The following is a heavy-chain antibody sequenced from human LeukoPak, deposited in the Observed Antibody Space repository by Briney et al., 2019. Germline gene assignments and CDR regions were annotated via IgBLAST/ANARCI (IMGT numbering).Heavy chain of an antibody. J-gene: IGHJ4*02. CDR1: GFTFSNAW. Sequence: PGGSLRLSCAASGFTFSNAWMSWVRQAPGKGLEWVGRIKSKTDGGTTDYAAPVKGRFTISRDDSKTTLYLQMNSLKTEDTAVYYCTTDPQGYCSGGSCLTIDYWGQGTLVTVSS. CDR2: IKSKTDGGTT. CDR3: TTDPQGYCSGGSCLTIDY. D-gene: IGHD2-15*01. V-gene: IGHV3-15*01.